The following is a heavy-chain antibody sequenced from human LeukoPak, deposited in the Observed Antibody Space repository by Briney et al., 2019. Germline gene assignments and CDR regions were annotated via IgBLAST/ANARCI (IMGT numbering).Heavy chain of an antibody. CDR2: IHYDGARS. CDR1: GFTFSGYG. V-gene: IGHV3-30*02. D-gene: IGHD2-2*01. CDR3: AKRPTGGGYCSSTSCGGAFDI. Sequence: GGSLRLSCAASGFTFSGYGMHWVRQAPGKGLEWVAFIHYDGARSYCADSVKGRFTISRDNSKNTLYLQMNSLRAEDTAMYYCAKRPTGGGYCSSTSCGGAFDIWGQGTMVTVSS. J-gene: IGHJ3*02.